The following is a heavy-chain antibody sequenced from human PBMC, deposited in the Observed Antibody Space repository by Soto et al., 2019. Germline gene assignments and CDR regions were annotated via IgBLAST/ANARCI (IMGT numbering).Heavy chain of an antibody. D-gene: IGHD2-2*01. Sequence: PSETLSLTCTVSGGSISSYYWSWIRQPPGKGLEWIGYIYYSGSTNYNPSLKSRVTISLDTSKNQFSLKLSSVTAADTAVYYCARIYCSTSNCNYYYYMDVWGKGTTVTVSS. CDR2: IYYSGST. CDR1: GGSISSYY. V-gene: IGHV4-59*01. J-gene: IGHJ6*03. CDR3: ARIYCSTSNCNYYYYMDV.